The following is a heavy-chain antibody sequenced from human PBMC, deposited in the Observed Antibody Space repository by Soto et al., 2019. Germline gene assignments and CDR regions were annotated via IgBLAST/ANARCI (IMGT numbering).Heavy chain of an antibody. D-gene: IGHD3-10*01. J-gene: IGHJ6*02. V-gene: IGHV4-59*02. CDR1: GGSVTSYF. CDR3: ARDKGIMWFGEARPSYYGMDV. Sequence: SETLSLTCTVSGGSVTSYFWSWVRQPPGKGLEWIGYIYYSGSTNYNPSLKSRVTISVDTSKNQFSLKLSSVTAADTAVYYCARDKGIMWFGEARPSYYGMDVWGQGTTVTVSS. CDR2: IYYSGST.